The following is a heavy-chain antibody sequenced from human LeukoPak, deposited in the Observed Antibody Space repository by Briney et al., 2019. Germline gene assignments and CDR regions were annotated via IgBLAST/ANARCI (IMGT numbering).Heavy chain of an antibody. Sequence: PGGSLRLSCAASGFTFSSFAMSWVRQAPGKGLEWVSGISGSGGRTNYADSVKGRFTISRDKSKNTLYLQMNSLRAEDTAVYYGAKEAPPGYGNIIANAYWGQGTLVTVSS. CDR1: GFTFSSFA. V-gene: IGHV3-23*01. CDR2: ISGSGGRT. CDR3: AKEAPPGYGNIIANAY. J-gene: IGHJ4*02. D-gene: IGHD5-18*01.